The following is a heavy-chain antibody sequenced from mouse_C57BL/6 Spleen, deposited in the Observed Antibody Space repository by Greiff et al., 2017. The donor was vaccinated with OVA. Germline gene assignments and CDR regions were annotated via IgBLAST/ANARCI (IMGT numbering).Heavy chain of an antibody. V-gene: IGHV5-17*01. Sequence: EVQVVESGGGLVKPGGSLKLSCAASGFTFSDYGMHWVRQAPEKGLEWVAYISSGSSTIYYADTVKGRFTISRDNAKNTLFLQMTSLRSEDTAMYYCARPVDYGPPAYWGQGTLVTVSA. CDR3: ARPVDYGPPAY. J-gene: IGHJ3*01. D-gene: IGHD2-4*01. CDR2: ISSGSSTI. CDR1: GFTFSDYG.